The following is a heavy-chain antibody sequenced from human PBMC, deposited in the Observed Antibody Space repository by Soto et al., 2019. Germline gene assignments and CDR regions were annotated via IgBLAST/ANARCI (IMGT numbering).Heavy chain of an antibody. CDR3: ARQGGDYFFGLDY. V-gene: IGHV4-39*01. CDR1: GGSISSSLYS. CDR2: IYYSVST. Sequence: PSETLSLTCTVSGGSISSSLYSCGWIRQPPGKGLELIGSIYYSVSTYYNPSLKSRVTISVYTSKNQLSLKMSSVTAADTAVYYCARQGGDYFFGLDYLGQGGLVNVCS. J-gene: IGHJ4*02. D-gene: IGHD4-17*01.